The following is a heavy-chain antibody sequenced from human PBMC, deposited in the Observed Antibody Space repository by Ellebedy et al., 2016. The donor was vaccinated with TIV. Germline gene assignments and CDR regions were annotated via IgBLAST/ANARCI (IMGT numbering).Heavy chain of an antibody. V-gene: IGHV2-70*11. D-gene: IGHD6-19*01. CDR3: ARIKAQYSSGWYGLDY. CDR1: GFSLSTSGVG. CDR2: IDWDDDK. J-gene: IGHJ4*02. Sequence: SGPTLVKPTQTLTLTCTFSGFSLSTSGVGVGWIRQPPGKALEWLARIDWDDDKYYSTSLKTRLTISKDTSKNQVVLTMTNMDPVDTATYYCARIKAQYSSGWYGLDYWGQGTLVTVSS.